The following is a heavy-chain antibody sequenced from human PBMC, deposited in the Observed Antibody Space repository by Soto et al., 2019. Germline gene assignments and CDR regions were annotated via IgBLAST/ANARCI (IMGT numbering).Heavy chain of an antibody. D-gene: IGHD4-17*01. CDR1: GYTFTSYD. J-gene: IGHJ5*02. Sequence: QVQLVQSGAEVKKPGASVKVSCKASGYTFTSYDINWVRQATGQGLEWMGWMNLNSGNTGYAQKFQGRVNMTRNNSISTAYMELSSLRSEDTAVYYCARVGRMTRVTTILSDRWGQGTLVTVGS. V-gene: IGHV1-8*01. CDR3: ARVGRMTRVTTILSDR. CDR2: MNLNSGNT.